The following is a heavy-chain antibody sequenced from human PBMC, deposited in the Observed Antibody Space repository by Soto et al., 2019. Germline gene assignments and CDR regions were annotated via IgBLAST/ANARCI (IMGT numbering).Heavy chain of an antibody. CDR2: IDPNSGAT. V-gene: IGHV1-2*02. D-gene: IGHD5-18*01. Sequence: QVYLVQSGAEVRRPGASVKVSCTAFGYILTGYSLHWVRQAPGQGLEWMGWIDPNSGATNSAERFHGRASMTRDTAISAAYLELSSLRTDDTDVYYCARGYGSSPNMELRFGMDVWGQGTTISVSS. J-gene: IGHJ6*02. CDR3: ARGYGSSPNMELRFGMDV. CDR1: GYILTGYS.